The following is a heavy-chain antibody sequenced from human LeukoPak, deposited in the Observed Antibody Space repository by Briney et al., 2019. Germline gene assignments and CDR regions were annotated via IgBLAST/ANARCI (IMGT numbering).Heavy chain of an antibody. J-gene: IGHJ4*02. CDR2: ISYDGSNK. V-gene: IGHV3-30*01. D-gene: IGHD2-15*01. Sequence: GGSLRLSCAASGSPFSIYSMHWVRQAPGKGLEWAALISYDGSNKYYADSVKGRFTISRDNSKNTLYLQMNSLRAEDTAVYYCARAVGDCTGGTCYSELDYWSQGTLVTVSS. CDR1: GSPFSIYS. CDR3: ARAVGDCTGGTCYSELDY.